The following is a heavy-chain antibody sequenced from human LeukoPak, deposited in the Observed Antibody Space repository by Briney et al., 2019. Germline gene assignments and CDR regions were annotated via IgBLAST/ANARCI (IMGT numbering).Heavy chain of an antibody. J-gene: IGHJ3*02. V-gene: IGHV3-48*04. CDR3: AKGELRYFDWFQPDAFDI. CDR2: IDRSSNTI. CDR1: GFTLSTAS. D-gene: IGHD3-9*01. Sequence: GGSLRLSCAASGFTLSTASMNWVRQAPGKGLEWISYIDRSSNTIYYADSVKGRFTISRDSAKNSLYLQMNSLRAEDTALYYCAKGELRYFDWFQPDAFDIWGQGTMVTVSS.